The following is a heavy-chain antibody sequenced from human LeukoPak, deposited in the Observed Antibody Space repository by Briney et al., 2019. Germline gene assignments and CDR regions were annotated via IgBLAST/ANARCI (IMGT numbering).Heavy chain of an antibody. Sequence: PGRSLRLSCAASGFTFSSHTMNWVRQAPGKGLEWVSCISGSSSYIFYADSVKGRFTISRDNAKNSLYLRINSLRAEDAAVYYCARGQKQLWLHKDYWGQGTLVTVSS. CDR2: ISGSSSYI. CDR1: GFTFSSHT. V-gene: IGHV3-21*01. CDR3: ARGQKQLWLHKDY. J-gene: IGHJ4*02. D-gene: IGHD5-18*01.